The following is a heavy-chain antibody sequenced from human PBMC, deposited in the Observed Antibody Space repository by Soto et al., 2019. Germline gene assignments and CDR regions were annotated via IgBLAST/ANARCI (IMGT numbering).Heavy chain of an antibody. D-gene: IGHD2-15*01. J-gene: IGHJ3*02. Sequence: SETLSLTCAVSSGSISSSNWWSWVRQPPGKGLEWIGEIYHSGSTNYNPSLKSRVTIPVDESKNQFSLKLSSVTAADTAVYYCARTFAEHCSGGSCYRAAFDIWGQGTMVTVSS. CDR3: ARTFAEHCSGGSCYRAAFDI. CDR2: IYHSGST. V-gene: IGHV4-4*02. CDR1: SGSISSSNW.